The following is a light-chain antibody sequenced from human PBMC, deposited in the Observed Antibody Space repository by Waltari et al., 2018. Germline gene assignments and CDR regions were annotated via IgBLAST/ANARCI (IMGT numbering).Light chain of an antibody. V-gene: IGKV2-28*01. J-gene: IGKJ4*01. CDR2: LVS. Sequence: DIVMTQSPLSLPVTPGEPASISCRSSQSLLHSNGYNYLDWYLPKPGQSPRLLIYLVSNRASGVPDRFSGSGSGTDFTLKISRVEAEDVGVYYCMQALQTPLTFGGGTKVEIK. CDR1: QSLLHSNGYNY. CDR3: MQALQTPLT.